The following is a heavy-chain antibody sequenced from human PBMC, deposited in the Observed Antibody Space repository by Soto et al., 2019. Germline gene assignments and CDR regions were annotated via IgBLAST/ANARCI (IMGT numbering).Heavy chain of an antibody. CDR3: AIRPRIAARPKNGLVY. D-gene: IGHD6-6*01. J-gene: IGHJ4*02. CDR1: GYTFTSYG. CDR2: ISAYNGNT. Sequence: ASVKVSCKASGYTFTSYGISWVRQAPGQGLEWMGWISAYNGNTNYAQKLQGRVTMTTDTSTSTAYMELRSLRSDDTAVYYCAIRPRIAARPKNGLVYWGQGTLVTVSS. V-gene: IGHV1-18*01.